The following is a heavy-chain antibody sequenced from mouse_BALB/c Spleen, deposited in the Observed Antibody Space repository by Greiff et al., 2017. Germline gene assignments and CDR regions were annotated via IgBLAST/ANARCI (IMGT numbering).Heavy chain of an antibody. CDR3: ARGWDWYFDV. V-gene: IGHV3-6*02. CDR2: ISYDGSN. J-gene: IGHJ1*01. Sequence: EVKLQESGPGLVKPSQSLSLTCSVTGYSITSGYYWNWIRQFPGNKLEWMGYISYDGSNNYNPSLKNRISITRDTSKNQFFLKLNSVTTEDTATYYGARGWDWYFDVWGAGTTVTVSS. D-gene: IGHD2-3*01. CDR1: GYSITSGYY.